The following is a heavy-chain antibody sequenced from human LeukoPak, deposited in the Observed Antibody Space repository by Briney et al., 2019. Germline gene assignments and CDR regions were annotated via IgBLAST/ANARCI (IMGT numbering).Heavy chain of an antibody. CDR2: ISRRSDSI. V-gene: IGHV3-21*01. Sequence: PGGSLRLSCAASGFTFSTFSMNWLRQAPGKGLEWVSCISRRSDSIYYADSVKGRFTISRDNAKNTLYLQMSRLSVEDTGVYFCARVPTLGAAIKAFDIWGQGTMVTVSS. D-gene: IGHD2-2*02. CDR1: GFTFSTFS. J-gene: IGHJ3*02. CDR3: ARVPTLGAAIKAFDI.